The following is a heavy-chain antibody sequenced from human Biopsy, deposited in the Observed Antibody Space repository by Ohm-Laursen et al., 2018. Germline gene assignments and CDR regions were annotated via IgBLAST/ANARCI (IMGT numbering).Heavy chain of an antibody. CDR2: FAPENGKT. Sequence: ASVKVSCNVSGYTLNELSMHWVRQVPGKGLEWMGGFAPENGKTVYAQNFQARVSLTEDTSTDTAYVELRSLRSEDTAVYYCAADINVWNVNYWGQGTQVTVSS. V-gene: IGHV1-24*01. CDR3: AADINVWNVNY. D-gene: IGHD1-1*01. J-gene: IGHJ4*02. CDR1: GYTLNELS.